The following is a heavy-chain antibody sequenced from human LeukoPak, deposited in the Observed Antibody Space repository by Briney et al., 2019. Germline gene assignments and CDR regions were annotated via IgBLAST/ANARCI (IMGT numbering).Heavy chain of an antibody. Sequence: ASVKVSCKASGYTFTGYYMHWVRQAPGQGLEWMGWISPNSGGTNYVQKFQGRVTMTRDTSISTAYMELSRLRSDDTAVYYCARGLPAPEGLHAFDVWGQGTMVTVSS. D-gene: IGHD6-13*01. CDR1: GYTFTGYY. CDR3: ARGLPAPEGLHAFDV. J-gene: IGHJ3*01. V-gene: IGHV1-2*02. CDR2: ISPNSGGT.